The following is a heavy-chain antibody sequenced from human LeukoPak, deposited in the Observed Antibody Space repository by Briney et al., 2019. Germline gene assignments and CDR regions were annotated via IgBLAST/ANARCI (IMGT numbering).Heavy chain of an antibody. Sequence: GASVKVSCKASGYTFTSHSITWVRQAPGQGLEWMGWISAYNGNTNYAQKLQDRVTMTTDTPTSTAYMELRRLRSDDTAVYYCARDWDDGCSSTSCPSLDYWGQGTLVTVSS. CDR3: ARDWDDGCSSTSCPSLDY. D-gene: IGHD2-2*01. V-gene: IGHV1-18*01. CDR1: GYTFTSHS. CDR2: ISAYNGNT. J-gene: IGHJ4*02.